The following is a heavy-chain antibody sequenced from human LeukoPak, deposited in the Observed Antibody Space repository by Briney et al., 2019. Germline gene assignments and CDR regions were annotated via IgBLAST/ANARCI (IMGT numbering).Heavy chain of an antibody. CDR1: GYTFTSYY. J-gene: IGHJ4*02. D-gene: IGHD3-9*01. CDR2: INSSGGST. Sequence: ASVKVSCKASGYTFTSYYMHWVRQAPGQGLEWMGIINSSGGSTSYEQKFQGRVTMTRDTSTSTVYMELSSLRSEDTAVYYCARDRSVRYPGSSFDYWGQGTLVTVSP. V-gene: IGHV1-46*01. CDR3: ARDRSVRYPGSSFDY.